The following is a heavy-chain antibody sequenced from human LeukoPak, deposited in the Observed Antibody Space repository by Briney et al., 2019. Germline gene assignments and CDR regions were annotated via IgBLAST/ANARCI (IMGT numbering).Heavy chain of an antibody. Sequence: SETLSLTCAVYGGSFSGYYWSWIRQPPGKGLEWIGEINHSGSTNYNPSLKSRVTISVDTSKNQFSLKLSSVTAADTAVYYCARFPFHAFDIWGQGTMVTVSS. D-gene: IGHD3-3*02. V-gene: IGHV4-34*01. CDR3: ARFPFHAFDI. CDR1: GGSFSGYY. CDR2: INHSGST. J-gene: IGHJ3*02.